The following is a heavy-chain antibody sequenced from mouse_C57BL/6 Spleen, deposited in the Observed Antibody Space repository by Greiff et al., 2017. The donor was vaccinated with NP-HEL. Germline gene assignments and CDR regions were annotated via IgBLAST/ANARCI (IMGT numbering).Heavy chain of an antibody. CDR1: GYTFTSYW. CDR3: ARSGYGNYGYFDV. J-gene: IGHJ1*03. V-gene: IGHV1-52*01. CDR2: IDPSDSET. Sequence: QVQLQQPGAELVRPGSSVKLSCKASGYTFTSYWMHWVKQRPIQGLEWIGNIDPSDSETHYNQKFKDKATLTVDKSSSKSYMQLSSLTSEDSAVYYCARSGYGNYGYFDVWGTGTTVTVSS. D-gene: IGHD2-1*01.